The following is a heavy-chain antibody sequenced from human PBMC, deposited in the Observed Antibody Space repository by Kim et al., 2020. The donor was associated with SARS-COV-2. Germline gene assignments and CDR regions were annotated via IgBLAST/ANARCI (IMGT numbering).Heavy chain of an antibody. J-gene: IGHJ3*02. V-gene: IGHV3-30*04. CDR3: ARGKDCSSTSCYNAFDI. Sequence: GGSLRLSCAASGFSFSVYAMHWVRQAPGKGLEWVAIISSDGSSKDYTDSVKGRFTISRDNSKNMLYLQMNSLRAEDTAAYFCARGKDCSSTSCYNAFDIWGQGTMVTVSS. CDR1: GFSFSVYA. CDR2: ISSDGSSK. D-gene: IGHD2-2*02.